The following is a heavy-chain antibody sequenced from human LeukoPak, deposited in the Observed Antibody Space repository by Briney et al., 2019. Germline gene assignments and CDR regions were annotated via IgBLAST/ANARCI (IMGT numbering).Heavy chain of an antibody. CDR2: IYPGDSDT. Sequence: GASLKTSCQASGYSFTSNRSGWVRQIPGKGLKWMGMIYPGDSDTRYSPSFQGQVTISADKSISTAYLQWSSLKASDTAMYYCARVFDSSGNPNTNFDYWGQGTLVTVSS. V-gene: IGHV5-51*01. CDR3: ARVFDSSGNPNTNFDY. J-gene: IGHJ4*02. D-gene: IGHD3-22*01. CDR1: GYSFTSNR.